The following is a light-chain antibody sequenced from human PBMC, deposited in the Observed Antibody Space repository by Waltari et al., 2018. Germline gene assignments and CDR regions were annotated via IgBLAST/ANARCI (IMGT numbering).Light chain of an antibody. CDR2: EVS. V-gene: IGLV2-23*02. Sequence: QSALTQPASVSGSPGQSITVSCTGTSSDVGSYNLVSWYQHHPPKAPKLMMYEVSKRAAGVSNRFSGSKSGDTASLTISGLQPEDEADYYCCSYAGANTYVFGSGTKVTVL. CDR1: SSDVGSYNL. J-gene: IGLJ1*01. CDR3: CSYAGANTYV.